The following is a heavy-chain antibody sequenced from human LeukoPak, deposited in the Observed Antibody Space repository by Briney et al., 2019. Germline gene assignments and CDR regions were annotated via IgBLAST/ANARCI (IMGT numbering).Heavy chain of an antibody. V-gene: IGHV3-21*01. CDR2: ISSSSSYI. Sequence: GGSLRLSCAASGFTFSSYSMNWVRQAPGKGLEWVSSISSSSSYIYYADSVKGRFTISRDNAKNSLYLQMNGLRAEDTAVYYCARGGLLGDFWSGYYPPDFDYWGQGTLVAVSS. J-gene: IGHJ4*02. CDR3: ARGGLLGDFWSGYYPPDFDY. CDR1: GFTFSSYS. D-gene: IGHD3-3*01.